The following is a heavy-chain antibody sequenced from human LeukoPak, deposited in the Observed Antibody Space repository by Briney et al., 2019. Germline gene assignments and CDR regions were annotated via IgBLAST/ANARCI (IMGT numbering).Heavy chain of an antibody. Sequence: SEPLSLTCTVSGGSISTYYWSWIRQPPGKGLEWIGYNSYSGNTNYNPSLKSRVTMSVDTSKNQFSLKLSSVTAADTAVYYCARRRDYVWGSYRYAFDIWGQGTMVTVSS. CDR2: NSYSGNT. CDR3: ARRRDYVWGSYRYAFDI. D-gene: IGHD3-16*02. J-gene: IGHJ3*02. V-gene: IGHV4-59*01. CDR1: GGSISTYY.